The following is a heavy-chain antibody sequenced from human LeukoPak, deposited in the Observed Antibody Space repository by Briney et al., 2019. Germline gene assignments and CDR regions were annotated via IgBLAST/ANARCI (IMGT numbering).Heavy chain of an antibody. V-gene: IGHV3-21*01. CDR2: IGGSGSDI. CDR3: VREANYYDSTGYPTKVHDF. Sequence: GSLRLSCAASGFTFSTYGMIWVRQAPGKGLQWVSSIGGSGSDIYYVDSLKGRFSISRDDAKNSLYLQMGRLRAEDTAVYYCVREANYYDSTGYPTKVHDFWGQGTLVTVSS. CDR1: GFTFSTYG. J-gene: IGHJ4*02. D-gene: IGHD3-22*01.